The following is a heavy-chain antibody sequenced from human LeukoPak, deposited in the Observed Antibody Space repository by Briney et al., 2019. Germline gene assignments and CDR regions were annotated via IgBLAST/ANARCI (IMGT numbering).Heavy chain of an antibody. CDR2: ISSSSSYI. CDR1: GFTLSSYS. CDR3: ARALRAVWGYYFDY. D-gene: IGHD7-27*01. Sequence: PGGSLRLSYAASGFTLSSYSMNWVRQAPGKGLEWVSSISSSSSYIYYADSVKGRFTISRDNAKNSLYLQMNSLRAEDTAVYYCARALRAVWGYYFDYWGQGTLVTVSS. J-gene: IGHJ4*02. V-gene: IGHV3-21*01.